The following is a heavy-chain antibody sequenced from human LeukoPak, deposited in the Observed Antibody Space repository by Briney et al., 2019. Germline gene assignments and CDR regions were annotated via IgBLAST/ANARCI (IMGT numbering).Heavy chain of an antibody. Sequence: GGSLRLSCAASGFTFTTYVMTWVRQAPGKGLEWVSGISASGGNTYYADSVKGRFTISRDNSKDTLYLQMNSLRAEDTAVYYCAKDQRGAIPYYFDYWGQGTLVTVSS. V-gene: IGHV3-23*01. D-gene: IGHD1-26*01. CDR3: AKDQRGAIPYYFDY. J-gene: IGHJ4*02. CDR2: ISASGGNT. CDR1: GFTFTTYV.